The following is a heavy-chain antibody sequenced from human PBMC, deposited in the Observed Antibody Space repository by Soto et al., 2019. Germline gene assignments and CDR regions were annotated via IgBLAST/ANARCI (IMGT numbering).Heavy chain of an antibody. V-gene: IGHV1-69*06. CDR1: GGTFSSYA. J-gene: IGHJ3*02. Sequence: ASVKVSCKASGGTFSSYAISWVRQAPGQGLEWMGGVIPIFGTANYAQKFQGRVTITADKSTSTAYMELSSLRSEDTAVYYCAREGYYDSSGPPVAFDIWGQGTMVTVSS. CDR2: VIPIFGTA. D-gene: IGHD3-22*01. CDR3: AREGYYDSSGPPVAFDI.